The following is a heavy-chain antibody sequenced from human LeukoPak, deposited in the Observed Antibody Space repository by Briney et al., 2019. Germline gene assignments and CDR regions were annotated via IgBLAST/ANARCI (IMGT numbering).Heavy chain of an antibody. V-gene: IGHV3-23*01. CDR1: GFTFSNYP. CDR2: ISGSGDDT. Sequence: PGGSLRLSCAASGFTFSNYPMNWVRQAPGKGLEWVSGISGSGDDTYYAASVKGRFTVSRDTSKNTLYLQMNSLRAEDTAVYYCAKDPLNTLMVSPTFDYWGQGTLVTVSS. CDR3: AKDPLNTLMVSPTFDY. J-gene: IGHJ4*02. D-gene: IGHD5-18*01.